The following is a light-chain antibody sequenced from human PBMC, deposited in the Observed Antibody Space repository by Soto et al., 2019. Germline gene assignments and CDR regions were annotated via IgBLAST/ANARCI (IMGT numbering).Light chain of an antibody. V-gene: IGLV2-14*01. CDR2: EVT. Sequence: SVLSQPPSVSGSPGQTITISCTGTSTDVGGYNAVSWYQHHPGKAPKLIIYEVTHRPSGVSDRFSASKSGNTASLTISGVQAEDEADYYCHSYKVSLLYVFGTGTKVAVL. CDR1: STDVGGYNA. J-gene: IGLJ1*01. CDR3: HSYKVSLLYV.